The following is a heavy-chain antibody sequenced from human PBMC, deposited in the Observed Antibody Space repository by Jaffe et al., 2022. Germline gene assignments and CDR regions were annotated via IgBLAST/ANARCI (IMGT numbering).Heavy chain of an antibody. CDR2: ISSTGGTT. J-gene: IGHJ4*02. Sequence: EVQLLESGGGLLQSGESLRLSCAASGLTFTNYGMNWVRQAPGKGLEWVSTISSTGGTTFYADSVKGRFTISRDTSKSTLYLQMNSLRADDTAVYYCVAGGNDCAYWGQGTLVTVSS. CDR1: GLTFTNYG. D-gene: IGHD2-21*02. CDR3: VAGGNDCAY. V-gene: IGHV3-23*01.